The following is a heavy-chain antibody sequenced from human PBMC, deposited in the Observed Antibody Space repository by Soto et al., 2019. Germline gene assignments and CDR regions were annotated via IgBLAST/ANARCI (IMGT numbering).Heavy chain of an antibody. CDR1: VFNFHNFG. CDR2: ISGDGRNK. D-gene: IGHD2-2*02. V-gene: IGHV3-30*18. CDR3: AKGGAIQSTPFDP. Sequence: PGGSLRLSCTASVFNFHNFGMHWIRQTPGKGLEWVALISGDGRNKYYADSVKGRFIISRDNSMNTLYLQINNVRAEDTSMFYCAKGGAIQSTPFDPCGQGTLVTVSS. J-gene: IGHJ5*02.